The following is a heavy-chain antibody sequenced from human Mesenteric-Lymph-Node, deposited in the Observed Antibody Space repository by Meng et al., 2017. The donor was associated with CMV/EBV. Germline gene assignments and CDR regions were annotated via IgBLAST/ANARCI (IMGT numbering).Heavy chain of an antibody. Sequence: GESLKISCAASGFTFSSYWMHWVRQAPGKGLEWVANIKQDGSEKYYVDSVKGRFTISRDNAKNSLYLQMNSLRAEDTAVYYCARDTLAAAGNYYYYGMDVWGQGTTVTVSS. D-gene: IGHD6-13*01. CDR3: ARDTLAAAGNYYYYGMDV. V-gene: IGHV3-7*01. CDR1: GFTFSSYW. CDR2: IKQDGSEK. J-gene: IGHJ6*02.